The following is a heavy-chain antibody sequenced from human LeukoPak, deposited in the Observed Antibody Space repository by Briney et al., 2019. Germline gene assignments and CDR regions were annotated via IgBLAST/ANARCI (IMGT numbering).Heavy chain of an antibody. Sequence: ASVKVSCKASGYTFTSYGISWVRQAPGQGLEWMGWISAYNGNTNYAQKLQGRVTMTTDTSTSTAYMELRSLRSEDTAMYYCARSRTTGTQRFDAFDIWGQGTMVTVSS. D-gene: IGHD1-1*01. J-gene: IGHJ3*02. CDR1: GYTFTSYG. CDR3: ARSRTTGTQRFDAFDI. CDR2: ISAYNGNT. V-gene: IGHV1-18*01.